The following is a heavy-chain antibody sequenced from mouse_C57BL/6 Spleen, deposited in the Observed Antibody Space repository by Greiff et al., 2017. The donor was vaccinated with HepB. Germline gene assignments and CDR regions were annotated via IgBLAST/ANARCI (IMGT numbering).Heavy chain of an antibody. Sequence: QVQLQQPGAELVKPGASVKLSCKASGYTFTSYWMQWVKQRPGQGLEWIGEIDPSDSYTNYNQKFKGKATLTVDTSSSTAYMQLSSLTSEDSAVYYCARRGITTVNDWGQGTTLTVSS. CDR1: GYTFTSYW. V-gene: IGHV1-50*01. CDR2: IDPSDSYT. CDR3: ARRGITTVND. J-gene: IGHJ2*01. D-gene: IGHD1-1*01.